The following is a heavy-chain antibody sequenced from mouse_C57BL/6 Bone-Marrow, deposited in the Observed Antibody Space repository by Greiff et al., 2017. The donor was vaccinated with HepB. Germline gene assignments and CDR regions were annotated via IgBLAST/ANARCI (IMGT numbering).Heavy chain of an antibody. D-gene: IGHD2-10*01. V-gene: IGHV5-16*01. CDR1: GFTFSDYY. CDR2: INYDGSST. J-gene: IGHJ2*01. CDR3: ARAPTPYYVDY. Sequence: EVQLQESAGGLVQPGSSMKLSCTASGFTFSDYYMAWVRQVPEKGLEWVANINYDGSSTYYLDSLKSRFIISRDNAKNILYLQMSSLKSEDTATYYCARAPTPYYVDYWGQGTTLTVSS.